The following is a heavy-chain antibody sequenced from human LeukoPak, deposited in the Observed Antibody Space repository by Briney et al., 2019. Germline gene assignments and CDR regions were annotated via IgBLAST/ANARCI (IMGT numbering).Heavy chain of an antibody. D-gene: IGHD3-3*01. CDR1: GFTFSDYY. Sequence: GGSLRLSCAASGFTFSDYYMSWIRQAPGKGLEWVSCISSSGSTIYYADSVKGRFTISRDNAKNSLYLQMNSLRAEDTAVYYCARDSRSYYDFWSGLNWFDPWGQGTLVTVSS. V-gene: IGHV3-11*01. CDR2: ISSSGSTI. J-gene: IGHJ5*02. CDR3: ARDSRSYYDFWSGLNWFDP.